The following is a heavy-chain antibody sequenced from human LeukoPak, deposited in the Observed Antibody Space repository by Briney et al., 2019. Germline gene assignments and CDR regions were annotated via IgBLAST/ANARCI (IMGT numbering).Heavy chain of an antibody. CDR1: GFTFSSYS. Sequence: GGSLRLSCAASGFTFSSYSRHWVRQAPGTGLEGVSSISISSSHTFYADSVEGRFTISRDNAQHSLYLQMNSLSGEDTAVYYCARDFGSGGIVGFDYWGQGTLVTVSS. D-gene: IGHD3-10*01. V-gene: IGHV3-21*01. CDR3: ARDFGSGGIVGFDY. J-gene: IGHJ4*02. CDR2: ISISSSHT.